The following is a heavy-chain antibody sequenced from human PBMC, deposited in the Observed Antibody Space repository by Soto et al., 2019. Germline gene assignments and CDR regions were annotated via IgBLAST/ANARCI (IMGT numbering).Heavy chain of an antibody. CDR2: ISDTGGST. D-gene: IGHD5-18*01. CDR1: GFTFSNYA. Sequence: PGGSLRLSCAASGFTFSNYAMSWVRQAPGKGLEWVSAISDTGGSTYYADSVKGRFTISRDNSQNTLYLQMNSLRAEDTAVYYCAKGRGYSYGYGYWCQGTLVTVSS. J-gene: IGHJ4*02. CDR3: AKGRGYSYGYGY. V-gene: IGHV3-23*01.